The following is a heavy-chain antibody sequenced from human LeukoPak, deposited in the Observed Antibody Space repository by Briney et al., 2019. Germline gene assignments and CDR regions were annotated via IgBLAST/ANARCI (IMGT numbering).Heavy chain of an antibody. CDR3: ARPLAYCGGDCYHYGTDV. J-gene: IGHJ6*02. Sequence: GRSLRLSCAASGFTFSSYGMHWVRQAPGKGLEWVAVIWYDGSNKYYADSVKGRFTISRDNSKNTLYLQMNSLRAEDTAVYYCARPLAYCGGDCYHYGTDVWGQGTTVTVSS. V-gene: IGHV3-33*01. CDR2: IWYDGSNK. CDR1: GFTFSSYG. D-gene: IGHD2-21*01.